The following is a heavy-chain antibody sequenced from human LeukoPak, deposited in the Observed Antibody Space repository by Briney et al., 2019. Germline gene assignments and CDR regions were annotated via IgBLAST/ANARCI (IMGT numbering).Heavy chain of an antibody. J-gene: IGHJ1*01. Sequence: PGGSLRLSCAASGFTASSNYKSWVRQAPGKGLEWVSVIYSGSSADYADSVKGRFTISRDNSKNTLYLQMNSLRAEDTAVYYCATGGDHPYWGPGTLVTVSS. CDR2: IYSGSSA. CDR3: ATGGDHPY. D-gene: IGHD2-21*02. CDR1: GFTASSNY. V-gene: IGHV3-53*01.